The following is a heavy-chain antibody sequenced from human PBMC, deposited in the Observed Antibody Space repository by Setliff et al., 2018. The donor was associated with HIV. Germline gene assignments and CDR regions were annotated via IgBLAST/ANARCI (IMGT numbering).Heavy chain of an antibody. V-gene: IGHV3-9*01. CDR3: AKGSGKITIYYYYMDV. D-gene: IGHD3-3*01. CDR2: ISWNSGSI. J-gene: IGHJ6*03. Sequence: GGSLRLSCAASGFTFDDYAMHWVRQAPGKGLEWVSGISWNSGSIAYADSVKGRFTISRDNSKNTLYLQMNSLRADDTAVYYCAKGSGKITIYYYYMDVWGKGTTVTVSS. CDR1: GFTFDDYA.